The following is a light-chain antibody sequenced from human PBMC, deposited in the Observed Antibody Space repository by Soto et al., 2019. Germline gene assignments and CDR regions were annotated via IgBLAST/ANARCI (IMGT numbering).Light chain of an antibody. CDR3: YSYTSSNTYV. J-gene: IGLJ1*01. V-gene: IGLV2-14*03. CDR1: SSDVGGYNY. Sequence: QSVLTQPASVSGSPGQSITISCTGTSSDVGGYNYVSWYQHHPGKVPQLMIYDVSNRPSGVSNRFSGSKSGNTASLTISGLQAEYEADYYCYSYTSSNTYVFGTGTKVT. CDR2: DVS.